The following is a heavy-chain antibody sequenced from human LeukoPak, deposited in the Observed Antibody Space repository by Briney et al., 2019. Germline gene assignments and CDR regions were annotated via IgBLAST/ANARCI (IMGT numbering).Heavy chain of an antibody. V-gene: IGHV4-30-4*07. Sequence: PSETLSLTCAVSGGSISSGGYSWSWIRQPPGKGLEWIGYIYYSGSTYYNPSLKSRVTISVDTSKNQFSLKLSSVTAADTAVYYCARDAGEQSRPDWGSAFDIWGQGTMVTVSS. CDR2: IYYSGST. D-gene: IGHD1/OR15-1a*01. CDR3: ARDAGEQSRPDWGSAFDI. J-gene: IGHJ3*02. CDR1: GGSISSGGYS.